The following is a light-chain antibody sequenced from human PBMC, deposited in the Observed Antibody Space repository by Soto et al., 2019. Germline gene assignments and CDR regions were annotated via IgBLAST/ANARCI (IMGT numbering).Light chain of an antibody. V-gene: IGLV2-14*03. CDR1: SSDFGGYKY. J-gene: IGLJ2*01. CDR2: DVN. CDR3: SSYTSDSTRV. Sequence: QSALTQPASVSGSPGQSITISCTGTSSDFGGYKYVSWYQQYPGKAPKLMIFDVNNRPSGVSSRFSGSKSGNTASLTISGLQAEDEADYYCSSYTSDSTRVFGGGTKLTVL.